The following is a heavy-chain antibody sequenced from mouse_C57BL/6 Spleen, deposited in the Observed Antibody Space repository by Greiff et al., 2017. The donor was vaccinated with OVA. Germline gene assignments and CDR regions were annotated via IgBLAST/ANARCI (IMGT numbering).Heavy chain of an antibody. V-gene: IGHV5-17*01. D-gene: IGHD1-1*01. CDR2: ISSGSSTI. CDR3: ARSYYYGSRNYAMDY. CDR1: GFTFSDYG. Sequence: DVKLVESGGGLVKPGGSLRLSCAASGFTFSDYGMHWVRQAPEKGLEWVAYISSGSSTIYYADTVKGRFTISRDNAKNTLFLQMTSLRSEDTAMYYCARSYYYGSRNYAMDYWGQGTSVTVSS. J-gene: IGHJ4*01.